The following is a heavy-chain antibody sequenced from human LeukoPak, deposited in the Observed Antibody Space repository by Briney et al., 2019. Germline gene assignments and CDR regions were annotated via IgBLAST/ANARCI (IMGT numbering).Heavy chain of an antibody. CDR3: SKWGDYDVLTGYYDSDF. J-gene: IGHJ4*02. CDR1: GYTFSNYA. V-gene: IGHV3-23*01. CDR2: IVGSGGST. D-gene: IGHD3-9*01. Sequence: GASLRLSCAASGYTFSNYAMSWVRQAPGKGLEWVSAIVGSGGSTYYADSVKGRFSISRDNSKNTLFLQMNSLRVEDTALYYCSKWGDYDVLTGYYDSDFWGQGTLVTVSS.